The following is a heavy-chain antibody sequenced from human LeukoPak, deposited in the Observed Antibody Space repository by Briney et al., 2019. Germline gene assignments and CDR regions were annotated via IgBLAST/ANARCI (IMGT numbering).Heavy chain of an antibody. CDR3: ARSGYYLPFDY. D-gene: IGHD3-3*01. J-gene: IGHJ4*02. V-gene: IGHV1-69*05. CDR1: GYTFTSYY. CDR2: IIPIFGTA. Sequence: SVKVSCKASGYTFTSYYMHWVRQAPGQGLEWMGGIIPIFGTANYAQKFQGRVTITTDESTSTAYMELSSLRSEDTAVYYCARSGYYLPFDYWGQGTLVTVSS.